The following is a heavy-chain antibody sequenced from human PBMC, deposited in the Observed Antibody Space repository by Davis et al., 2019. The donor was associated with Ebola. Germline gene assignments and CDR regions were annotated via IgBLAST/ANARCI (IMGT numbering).Heavy chain of an antibody. CDR2: INPNSGGT. D-gene: IGHD3-3*01. V-gene: IGHV1-2*04. J-gene: IGHJ6*03. CDR1: GYTFTGYY. Sequence: ASVKVSCKASGYTFTGYYMHWVRQAPGQGLEWMGWINPNSGGTNYAQKFQGWVTMTRDTSISTAYMELSRLRSDDTAVYYCARGYFVNDFWSGYSYYYYYYMDVWGKGTTVTVSS. CDR3: ARGYFVNDFWSGYSYYYYYYMDV.